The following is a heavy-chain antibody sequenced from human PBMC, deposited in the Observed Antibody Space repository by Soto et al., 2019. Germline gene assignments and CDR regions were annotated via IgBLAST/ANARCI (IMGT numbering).Heavy chain of an antibody. D-gene: IGHD5-18*01. CDR2: ISYDGSNK. Sequence: GGSLRLSCAASGFTFSSYGMHWVRQAPGKGLEWVAVISYDGSNKYYADSVKGRFTISRDNSKDTLYLQMNSLRAEDTAVYYCAKRSGAGRGYSYGRGIDYWGQGSLVTVSS. J-gene: IGHJ4*02. CDR1: GFTFSSYG. V-gene: IGHV3-30*18. CDR3: AKRSGAGRGYSYGRGIDY.